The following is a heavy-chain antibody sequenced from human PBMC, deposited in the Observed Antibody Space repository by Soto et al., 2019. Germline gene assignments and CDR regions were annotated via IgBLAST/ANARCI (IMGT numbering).Heavy chain of an antibody. CDR2: INAGNGNT. Sequence: ASVKVSCKASGYTFTSYAMRWVRQAPGQRLEWMGWINAGNGNTKYSQKFQGRVTITRDTSASTAYMELSSLRSEDTAVYYCARDLIYSSGSLDYWGQGTLVTVSS. V-gene: IGHV1-3*01. J-gene: IGHJ4*02. CDR1: GYTFTSYA. D-gene: IGHD6-19*01. CDR3: ARDLIYSSGSLDY.